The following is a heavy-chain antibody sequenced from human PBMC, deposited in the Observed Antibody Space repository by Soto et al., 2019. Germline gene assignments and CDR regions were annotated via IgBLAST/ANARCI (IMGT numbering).Heavy chain of an antibody. CDR1: GYTFTSYD. CDR2: MNPNSGNT. V-gene: IGHV1-8*01. CDR3: ARVLRYFDWLLLSTNYYYYMDV. D-gene: IGHD3-9*01. Sequence: QVQLVQSGAEVKKPGASVKVSCKASGYTFTSYDINWVRQATGQGLEWMGWMNPNSGNTGYAQKFQGRVTMTRNTSISTAYMELSSLRSEDTAVYYCARVLRYFDWLLLSTNYYYYMDVWGKGTTVTVSS. J-gene: IGHJ6*03.